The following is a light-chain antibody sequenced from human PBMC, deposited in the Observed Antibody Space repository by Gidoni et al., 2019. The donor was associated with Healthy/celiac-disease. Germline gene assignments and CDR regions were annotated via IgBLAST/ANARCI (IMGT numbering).Light chain of an antibody. CDR3: QAWDSSFVV. J-gene: IGLJ2*01. CDR1: KLGDKY. Sequence: SYELTQPPSVSVSPGQTASITCSGDKLGDKYACWYQQQPGQSPVLVIYQDSKRPSGIPERFSGSTSGNTATLTISGTQAMDEADYYCQAWDSSFVVFGGGTKLTVL. CDR2: QDS. V-gene: IGLV3-1*01.